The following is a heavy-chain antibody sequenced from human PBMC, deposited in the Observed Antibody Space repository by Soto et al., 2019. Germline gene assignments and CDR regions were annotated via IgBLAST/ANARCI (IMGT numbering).Heavy chain of an antibody. J-gene: IGHJ4*02. D-gene: IGHD2-15*01. CDR3: AREGGRYSTGGSCQVDY. V-gene: IGHV4-39*07. CDR2: IYYSGNT. CDR1: GGSISSSSYY. Sequence: QLQLQESGPGLVKPSETLSLTCTVSGGSISSSSYYWGWIRQPPGKGLEWIGSIYYSGNTYYTPSLKGRDPMSVDTSKTPFSRKRRSVSAADPAVYYCAREGGRYSTGGSCQVDYWGQGTMVTASS.